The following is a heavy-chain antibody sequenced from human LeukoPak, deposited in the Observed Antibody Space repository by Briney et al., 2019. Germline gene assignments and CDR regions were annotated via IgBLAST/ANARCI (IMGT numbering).Heavy chain of an antibody. D-gene: IGHD2-15*01. Sequence: GGSLRLSCAASGFIFSSYEMNWVRRAPRKGLEWVSYISSSGDVIYYADSVKGRLTFTRDNAKNSLYLQMNSLRAEDTAVYYCARVGRDSQHLDYWGPGTLVTVSS. V-gene: IGHV3-48*03. CDR3: ARVGRDSQHLDY. CDR2: ISSSGDVI. CDR1: GFIFSSYE. J-gene: IGHJ4*02.